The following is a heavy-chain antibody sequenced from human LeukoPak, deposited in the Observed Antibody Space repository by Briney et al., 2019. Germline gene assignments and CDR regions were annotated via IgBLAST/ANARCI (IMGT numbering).Heavy chain of an antibody. V-gene: IGHV4-59*08. J-gene: IGHJ5*02. Sequence: SSETLSLTCTVSGGSISSYYWSWIRQPPGKGLEWIGYIYYSESTNYNPSLKSRVTISVDTSKNQFTLKLSSVTAADTAVYYCARLGITIFGVGWFDPWGQGTLVTVSS. CDR3: ARLGITIFGVGWFDP. D-gene: IGHD3-3*01. CDR1: GGSISSYY. CDR2: IYYSEST.